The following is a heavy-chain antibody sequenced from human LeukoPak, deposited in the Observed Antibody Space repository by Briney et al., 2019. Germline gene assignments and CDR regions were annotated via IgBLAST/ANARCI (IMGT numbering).Heavy chain of an antibody. J-gene: IGHJ1*01. CDR2: INPNSGGT. D-gene: IGHD3-22*01. Sequence: EASVKVSCKASGYTFTGYYMHWVRQAPGQGLEWMGWINPNSGGTNYAQKFQGRVTMTRDTSISTAYMELSRLRSDDTAVYYCARHYYDSSGYYTEYLQHWGQGTLVTVSS. CDR3: ARHYYDSSGYYTEYLQH. CDR1: GYTFTGYY. V-gene: IGHV1-2*02.